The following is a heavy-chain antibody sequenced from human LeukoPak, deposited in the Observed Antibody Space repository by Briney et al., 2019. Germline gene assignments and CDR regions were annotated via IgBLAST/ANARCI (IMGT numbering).Heavy chain of an antibody. Sequence: ASETLSLTCTVSGGSISSYYWSWIRQPPGKGLEWIGYIYYSGSTNYNPSLKSRVTISVDTPKNQFSLKLSSVTAADTAVYYCARVTYYYDSSGYYTYYFDYWGQGTLVTVSS. CDR3: ARVTYYYDSSGYYTYYFDY. CDR1: GGSISSYY. V-gene: IGHV4-59*01. J-gene: IGHJ4*02. D-gene: IGHD3-22*01. CDR2: IYYSGST.